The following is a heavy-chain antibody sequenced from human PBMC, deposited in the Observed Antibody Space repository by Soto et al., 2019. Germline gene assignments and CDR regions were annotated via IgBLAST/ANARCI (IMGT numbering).Heavy chain of an antibody. Sequence: QVQLQESGPGLVKPSQTLSLTCTVSGGSISSGDYYWSWIRQPPGKGLEWIGYIYYSGSTYYNPSLKRRVTIAVETSKNQFSLKMSSVTAADTAVYYCAGERPDGSRLDPWGQGTLVTVSS. J-gene: IGHJ5*02. D-gene: IGHD6-13*01. V-gene: IGHV4-30-4*01. CDR2: IYYSGST. CDR3: AGERPDGSRLDP. CDR1: GGSISSGDYY.